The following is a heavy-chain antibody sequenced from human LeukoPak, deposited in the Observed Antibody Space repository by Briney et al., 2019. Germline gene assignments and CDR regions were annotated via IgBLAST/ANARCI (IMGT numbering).Heavy chain of an antibody. D-gene: IGHD2/OR15-2a*01. CDR2: ICDSGST. Sequence: SETLSLTCTVSGGSISNYYWSWIRQPPGKELEWIGYICDSGSTNYNPSLKSRVTISVDTSKNQFSLKLGSVTAADTAVYYCARDLELGYWGQGTLVTVSS. V-gene: IGHV4-59*01. CDR1: GGSISNYY. J-gene: IGHJ4*02. CDR3: ARDLELGY.